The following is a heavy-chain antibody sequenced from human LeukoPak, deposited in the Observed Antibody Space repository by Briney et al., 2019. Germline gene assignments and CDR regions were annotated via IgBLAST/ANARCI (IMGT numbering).Heavy chain of an antibody. CDR2: IKQDESEK. Sequence: GGSLRLSCVASGFTFSNYWMSWVRQVPRKGLEWVANIKQDESEKYYVDSVKGRFTISRDNAKNSLYLQLNSLRAEDTAVYYCARGKAFDIWGQGTMVTVSS. V-gene: IGHV3-7*01. CDR1: GFTFSNYW. J-gene: IGHJ3*02. CDR3: ARGKAFDI.